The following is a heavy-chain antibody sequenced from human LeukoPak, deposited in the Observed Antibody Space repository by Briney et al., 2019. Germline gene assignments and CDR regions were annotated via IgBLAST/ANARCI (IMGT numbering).Heavy chain of an antibody. Sequence: PGRSLRLSCAASGFTFSSYGMHWVRQAPGKGLEWVAVISYDGSNKYYADSVKGRFTISRDNSKNTLYLQMNSLRAEDTAVYYCATSGGTYDSSGENSFDYWGQGTLVTVAS. CDR3: ATSGGTYDSSGENSFDY. J-gene: IGHJ4*02. V-gene: IGHV3-30*03. CDR2: ISYDGSNK. D-gene: IGHD3-22*01. CDR1: GFTFSSYG.